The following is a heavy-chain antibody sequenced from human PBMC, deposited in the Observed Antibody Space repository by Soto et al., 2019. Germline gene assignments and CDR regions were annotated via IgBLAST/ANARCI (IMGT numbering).Heavy chain of an antibody. V-gene: IGHV1-46*01. J-gene: IGHJ4*02. CDR3: ARASPTQQLDVDY. CDR2: INPSGGST. D-gene: IGHD6-13*01. CDR1: GYTFTSYY. Sequence: QVQLVQSGAEVKKPGASVKVSCKASGYTFTSYYMHWVRQAPGQGLEWMGIINPSGGSTSYAQKFQGRVTRTRAASTSTVYMELSSLRSEDTAVYYCARASPTQQLDVDYWGQGTLVTVSS.